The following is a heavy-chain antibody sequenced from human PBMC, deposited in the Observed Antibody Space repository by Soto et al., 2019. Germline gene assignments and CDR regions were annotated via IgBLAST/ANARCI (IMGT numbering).Heavy chain of an antibody. D-gene: IGHD2-2*01. CDR3: AAPKQLSMGYYYGMDV. V-gene: IGHV5-10-1*01. Sequence: PGDSLKISCKGSGYSFTSYWISWVRQMPGKGLEWMGRIDPSDSYTNYSPSFQGHVTISADKSISTAYLQWSSLKASDTAMYYCAAPKQLSMGYYYGMDVWGQGTTVTVSS. CDR1: GYSFTSYW. CDR2: IDPSDSYT. J-gene: IGHJ6*02.